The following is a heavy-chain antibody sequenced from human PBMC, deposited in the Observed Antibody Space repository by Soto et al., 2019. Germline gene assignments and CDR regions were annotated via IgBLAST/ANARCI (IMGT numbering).Heavy chain of an antibody. CDR2: FIPMFNRP. Sequence: QVQLMQSGAEVKKPGSSVKVSCKASGGTFSSYAISWVRQAPGQGLEWMGGFIPMFNRPHSARKFQGRVTITADESTSTAYMDLGSLRSEETAVYSCARGQFHHVSNYYYALDVWGQGTTVTVSS. CDR1: GGTFSSYA. J-gene: IGHJ6*02. V-gene: IGHV1-69*01. CDR3: ARGQFHHVSNYYYALDV.